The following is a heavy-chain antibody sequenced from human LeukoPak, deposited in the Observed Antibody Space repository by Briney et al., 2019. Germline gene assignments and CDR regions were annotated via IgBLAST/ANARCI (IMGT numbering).Heavy chain of an antibody. CDR3: ARGMKFDDFYCYMDV. CDR2: IFYSGSV. V-gene: IGHV4-59*01. CDR1: GDSISSYY. J-gene: IGHJ6*03. D-gene: IGHD3-9*01. Sequence: SETLSLTCTVSGDSISSYYWTWIRLPPGKGLEWIGNIFYSGSVNYNPSLKSRLTISLDTSKNNFSLRLRSVTAADTAVYFCARGMKFDDFYCYMDVWGKGTTVSIFS.